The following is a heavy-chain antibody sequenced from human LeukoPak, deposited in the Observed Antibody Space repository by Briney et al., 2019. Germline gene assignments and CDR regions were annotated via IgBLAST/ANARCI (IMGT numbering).Heavy chain of an antibody. CDR1: GGSISSGGYY. J-gene: IGHJ4*02. V-gene: IGHV4-31*03. CDR2: IFHSGST. Sequence: KPSETLSLTCTVSGGSISSGGYYWSWIRQLPGKGLEWIGNIFHSGSTFYNPSLKSRFTISVDTSKNQFSLKLNSVTAADTAVYYCARVRYCSTNRCYGREFDNWGQGTLVTVSS. CDR3: ARVRYCSTNRCYGREFDN. D-gene: IGHD2-2*01.